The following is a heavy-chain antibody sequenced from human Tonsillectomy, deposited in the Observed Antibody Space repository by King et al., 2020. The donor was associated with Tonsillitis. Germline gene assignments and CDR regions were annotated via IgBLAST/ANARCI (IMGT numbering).Heavy chain of an antibody. D-gene: IGHD6-19*01. V-gene: IGHV3-23*04. CDR1: GFTFSSYA. CDR3: AKLGYSSGWYGNFDY. Sequence: VQLVESGGGLVQPGGSLRLSCAASGFTFSSYAMTWVRQAPGKGLEWVSAISGSSGSTYYADSVKGRFTISRDNSKNTLFLQMNSLRAEDTAVYYCAKLGYSSGWYGNFDYWGKGTLVTVSS. CDR2: ISGSSGST. J-gene: IGHJ4*02.